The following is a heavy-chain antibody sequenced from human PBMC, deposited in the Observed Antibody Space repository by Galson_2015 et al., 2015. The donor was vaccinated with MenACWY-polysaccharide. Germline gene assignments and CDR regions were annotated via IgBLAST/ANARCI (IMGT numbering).Heavy chain of an antibody. V-gene: IGHV3-23*01. CDR3: AKDSTDFWSVAGRFDH. CDR1: GFTSTSYA. Sequence: SLRLSCAASGFTSTSYAMSWVRQAPGKGLEWVSAIRSSGTNTYYAVSVKGRFTISRDNSKNTLYLQMNSLRAEDTAVYYCAKDSTDFWSVAGRFDHWGQGTLVTVSS. CDR2: IRSSGTNT. D-gene: IGHD3-3*01. J-gene: IGHJ5*02.